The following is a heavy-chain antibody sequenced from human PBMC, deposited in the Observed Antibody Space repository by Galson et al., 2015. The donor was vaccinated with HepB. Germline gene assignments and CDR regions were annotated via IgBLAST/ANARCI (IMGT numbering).Heavy chain of an antibody. J-gene: IGHJ4*02. CDR1: GFTFSNYE. V-gene: IGHV3-48*03. D-gene: IGHD6-25*01. CDR2: IGSSGSTI. Sequence: SLRLSCAASGFTFSNYEMNWVRQAPGKGLEWVSYIGSSGSTIYYADSVKGRFTISRDNAKNSLHLQMNSLRAEDTAVYYCASEIAAALDYWGPGTLVTVSS. CDR3: ASEIAAALDY.